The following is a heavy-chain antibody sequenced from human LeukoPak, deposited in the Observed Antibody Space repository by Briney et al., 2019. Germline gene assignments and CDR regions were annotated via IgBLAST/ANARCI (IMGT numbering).Heavy chain of an antibody. CDR1: GFTFSSYS. Sequence: KTGGSLRLSCAASGFTFSSYSMNWVRQAPGKGLEWVSSISSSSSYIYYADSVKGRFTISRDNAKNSLYLQMNSLRAEDTAVYYCARDRRYCSSTSCYSGHYYYGMDVWGQGTTVTVSS. V-gene: IGHV3-21*01. D-gene: IGHD2-2*01. J-gene: IGHJ6*02. CDR3: ARDRRYCSSTSCYSGHYYYGMDV. CDR2: ISSSSSYI.